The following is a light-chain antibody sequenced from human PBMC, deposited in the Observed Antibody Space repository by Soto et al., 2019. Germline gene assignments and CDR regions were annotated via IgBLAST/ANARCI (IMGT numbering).Light chain of an antibody. CDR2: DAS. CDR3: QQYNSYWT. V-gene: IGKV1-5*01. CDR1: QSISGW. J-gene: IGKJ1*01. Sequence: DIQMTQSPSTLSASVGDRVTITCRASQSISGWLAWYQQKPGKAPKLLIYDASGLESGVPSRFSGSGSGAEFTLPIRSLQADDFATYYCQQYNSYWTFGQGTKVEIK.